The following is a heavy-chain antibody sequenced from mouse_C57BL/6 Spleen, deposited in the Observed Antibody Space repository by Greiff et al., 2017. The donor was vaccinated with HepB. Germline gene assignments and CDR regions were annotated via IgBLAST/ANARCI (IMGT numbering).Heavy chain of an antibody. D-gene: IGHD2-3*01. V-gene: IGHV5-17*01. CDR3: ASRSYDAPFAY. J-gene: IGHJ3*01. Sequence: EVQVVESGGGLVKPGGSLKLSCAASGFTFSDYGMHWVRQAPEKGLEWVAYISSGSSTIYYADTVKGRFTISRDNAKNTLFMQMTSLRAEDTALYYCASRSYDAPFAYWGQGTLVTVSA. CDR2: ISSGSSTI. CDR1: GFTFSDYG.